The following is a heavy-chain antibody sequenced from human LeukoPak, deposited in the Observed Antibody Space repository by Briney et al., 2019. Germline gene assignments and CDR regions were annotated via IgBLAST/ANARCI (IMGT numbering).Heavy chain of an antibody. D-gene: IGHD2-15*01. Sequence: GGSLRLSCAASGFTFDDYGMSWVRQAPGKGLEWVGFIRSKVYGGTPEYAASVKGRFTISRDDSKGIAYLQMNSLKTEDTAVYYCTRDQTPYYWGQGTLVTVSS. V-gene: IGHV3-49*04. J-gene: IGHJ4*02. CDR1: GFTFDDYG. CDR2: IRSKVYGGTP. CDR3: TRDQTPYY.